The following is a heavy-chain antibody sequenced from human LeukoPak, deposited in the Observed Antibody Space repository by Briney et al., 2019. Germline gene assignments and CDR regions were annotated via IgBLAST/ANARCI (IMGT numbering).Heavy chain of an antibody. CDR3: ARDRDFWGYGGMDV. D-gene: IGHD3-3*01. CDR2: IAYHGTNE. Sequence: GGSLRLSCVASGFNSSNHAMHWVRQTPGKGPECVAVIAYHGTNEYDADSVKGRFTTSRDNSKNRLYLQMKSLTPEDTAVYYCARDRDFWGYGGMDVWGQGTTVTVSS. V-gene: IGHV3-30-3*01. CDR1: GFNSSNHA. J-gene: IGHJ6*02.